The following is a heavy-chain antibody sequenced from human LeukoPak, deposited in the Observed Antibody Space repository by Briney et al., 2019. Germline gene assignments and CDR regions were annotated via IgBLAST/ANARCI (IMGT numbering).Heavy chain of an antibody. J-gene: IGHJ4*02. CDR3: AKGPYYYGSGSYYFDY. CDR1: GFTFDDYA. Sequence: GGSLRLSCAASGFTFDDYAMHWVRQAPGKGLEWVSGISWNSGSIGYAGSVKGRFTISRDNAKNSLYLQMNSLRAEDTALYYCAKGPYYYGSGSYYFDYWGQGTLVTVSS. D-gene: IGHD3-10*01. CDR2: ISWNSGSI. V-gene: IGHV3-9*01.